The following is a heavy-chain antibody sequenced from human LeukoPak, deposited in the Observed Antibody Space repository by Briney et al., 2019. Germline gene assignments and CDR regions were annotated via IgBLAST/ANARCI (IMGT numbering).Heavy chain of an antibody. CDR2: IWYDGSNK. CDR3: AKDDYYGSGSYYNAALLDY. V-gene: IGHV3-33*06. D-gene: IGHD3-10*01. J-gene: IGHJ4*02. CDR1: GFTFSSYG. Sequence: GGSLRLSCAASGFTFSSYGMHWVRQAPGKGLEWVAVIWYDGSNKYYADSVKGRFTISRDNSKNTLHLQMNRLRAEDTAVYYCAKDDYYGSGSYYNAALLDYWGQGTLVTVSS.